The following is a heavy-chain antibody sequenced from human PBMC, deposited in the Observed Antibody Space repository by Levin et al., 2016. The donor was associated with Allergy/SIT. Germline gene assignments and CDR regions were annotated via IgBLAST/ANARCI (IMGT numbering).Heavy chain of an antibody. Sequence: GGSLRLSCAASGFTFSDHYMDWVRQAPGKGLEWVGRTGNKANSYTTEYAASVKGRFTISRDESKNSLFLQMNSLKTEDTAVYYCAREPYYYDSSELDYWGQGTLVTVSS. CDR1: GFTFSDHY. CDR3: AREPYYYDSSELDY. D-gene: IGHD3-22*01. V-gene: IGHV3-72*01. J-gene: IGHJ4*02. CDR2: TGNKANSYTT.